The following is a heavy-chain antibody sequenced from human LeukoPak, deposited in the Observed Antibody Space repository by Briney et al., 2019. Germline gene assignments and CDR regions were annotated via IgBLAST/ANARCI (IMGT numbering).Heavy chain of an antibody. D-gene: IGHD3-3*01. Sequence: GGSLRLSCTASGFTFSSRAMSWARQAPGKGLEWVSSISASGGSTYYADSVKGQFTISRDISKNTLYLQMNSLRAEDTAIYYCANSYDFWSALDYWGQGTLVTVSS. CDR3: ANSYDFWSALDY. J-gene: IGHJ4*02. CDR2: ISASGGST. CDR1: GFTFSSRA. V-gene: IGHV3-23*01.